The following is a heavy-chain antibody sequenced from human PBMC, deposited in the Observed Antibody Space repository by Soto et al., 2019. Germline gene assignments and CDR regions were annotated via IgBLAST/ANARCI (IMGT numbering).Heavy chain of an antibody. CDR2: ISSSGSFM. Sequence: EVQLVESGGGLVKPGESLRLSCAASGFSFSSDSMGWVRQAPGKGLEWVSSISSSGSFMNYADSVKGRFTISRDNAKNSLYLQMSGLKDEDTAVYYCARDPPTGTTLDWVDSWGQGTLVTVSS. CDR1: GFSFSSDS. J-gene: IGHJ5*01. V-gene: IGHV3-21*01. CDR3: ARDPPTGTTLDWVDS. D-gene: IGHD1-7*01.